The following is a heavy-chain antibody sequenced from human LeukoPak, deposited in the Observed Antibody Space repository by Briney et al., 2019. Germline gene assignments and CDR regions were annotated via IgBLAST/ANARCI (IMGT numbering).Heavy chain of an antibody. V-gene: IGHV3-21*01. CDR2: ISSTSSYI. Sequence: GGSLRLSCAASGFTFSSYGMNWVRQAPGKGLEWVSSISSTSSYIYYADSVKGRFTISRDNAKNSLYLQMNSLRAEDTAVYYCARTRLLNWFDPWGQGTLVTVSS. D-gene: IGHD6-25*01. CDR1: GFTFSSYG. J-gene: IGHJ5*02. CDR3: ARTRLLNWFDP.